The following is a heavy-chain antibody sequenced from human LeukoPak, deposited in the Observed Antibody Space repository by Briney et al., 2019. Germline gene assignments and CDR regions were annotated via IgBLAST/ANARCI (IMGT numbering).Heavy chain of an antibody. CDR1: GFTVSSNY. CDR3: ARGLGAQTNYYFDY. Sequence: GGSLRLSCAASGFTVSSNYMSWVRQAPGKGLEWVSVIYSGGSTYYADSVKGRFTIFRDNSKNTLYLQMNSLRAEDTAVYYCARGLGAQTNYYFDYWGQGTLVTVSS. D-gene: IGHD1-26*01. J-gene: IGHJ4*02. V-gene: IGHV3-66*01. CDR2: IYSGGST.